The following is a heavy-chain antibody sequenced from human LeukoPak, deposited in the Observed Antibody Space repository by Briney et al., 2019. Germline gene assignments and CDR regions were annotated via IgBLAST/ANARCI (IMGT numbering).Heavy chain of an antibody. V-gene: IGHV3-7*01. CDR2: IKQDGSEK. CDR1: GFTFSSYW. D-gene: IGHD2-15*01. J-gene: IGHJ4*02. CDR3: AREEVRKFVVVVVD. Sequence: GGSLRLSCAAPGFTFSSYWMSWVRQAPGKGLEWVANIKQDGSEKYYVDSVKGRFTISRDNAKNSLYLQMNSLRAEDTAVYYCAREEVRKFVVVVVDWGQGTLVTVSS.